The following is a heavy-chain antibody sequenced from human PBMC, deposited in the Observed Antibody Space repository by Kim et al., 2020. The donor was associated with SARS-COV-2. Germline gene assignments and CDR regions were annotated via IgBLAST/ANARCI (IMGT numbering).Heavy chain of an antibody. J-gene: IGHJ6*02. CDR2: IYHSGST. CDR3: ARDTSEWDRYGMDV. V-gene: IGHV4-38-2*02. CDR1: GYSISSCYY. D-gene: IGHD2-2*01. Sequence: SETLSLTCTVSGYSISSCYYWGWIRQPPGKGLEWIGSIYHSGSTYYNPSLKSRVTISVDTSKNQFSLNLSSVTAADTAVYYCARDTSEWDRYGMDVWGQGTTVTVSS.